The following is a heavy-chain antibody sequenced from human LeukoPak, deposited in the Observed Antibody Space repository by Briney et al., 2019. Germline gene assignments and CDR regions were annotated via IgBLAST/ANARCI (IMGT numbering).Heavy chain of an antibody. CDR2: INHSGST. Sequence: SETLSLTCAVYGGSFSGYYWSWIRQPPGKGLEWIGEINHSGSTNYNPSLKSRVTISVDTSKNQFSLKLSSVTAADTAVCYCARPRRQYYDFWSGYGHWGQGTLVTVSS. CDR3: ARPRRQYYDFWSGYGH. V-gene: IGHV4-34*01. CDR1: GGSFSGYY. J-gene: IGHJ4*02. D-gene: IGHD3-3*01.